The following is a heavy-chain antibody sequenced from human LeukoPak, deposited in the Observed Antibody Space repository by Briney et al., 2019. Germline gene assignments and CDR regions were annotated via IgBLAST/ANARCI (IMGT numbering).Heavy chain of an antibody. J-gene: IGHJ6*02. Sequence: PSETLSLTCAVYGVPFSGYYWSWIRQPPGKGLEWIGEINHSGSTNYNPSLKSRVTVSVDTSKNQFSLKLSSVTAADTAVYYCARARPGLRSRYYYGMDVWGQGTTVTVSS. CDR2: INHSGST. CDR3: ARARPGLRSRYYYGMDV. CDR1: GVPFSGYY. D-gene: IGHD3-3*01. V-gene: IGHV4-34*01.